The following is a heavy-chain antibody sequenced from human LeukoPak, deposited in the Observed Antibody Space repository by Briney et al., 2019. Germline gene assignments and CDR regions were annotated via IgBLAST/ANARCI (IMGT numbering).Heavy chain of an antibody. J-gene: IGHJ4*02. CDR1: GGSISSYY. D-gene: IGHD3-22*01. CDR3: ARDYYDSSGYYGGLDY. Sequence: PSETLSLTCTVSGGSISSYYWSWIRQPPGKGLEWIGYIYYSGSTNYNPSLKSRVTISVDTSKNQFSLKLSSVTAADTAVYYCARDYYDSSGYYGGLDYWGQGTLVTVSS. V-gene: IGHV4-59*01. CDR2: IYYSGST.